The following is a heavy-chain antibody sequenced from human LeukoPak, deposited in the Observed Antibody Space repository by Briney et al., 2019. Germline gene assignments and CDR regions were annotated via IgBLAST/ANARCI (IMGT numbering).Heavy chain of an antibody. D-gene: IGHD1-26*01. CDR3: ARDNSVGDNAWWFDP. J-gene: IGHJ5*02. CDR2: INPTGGST. Sequence: ASVKVSCKASGYTFTGYYMHWVRQAPGQGLEWMGLINPTGGSTGYAQKFQGRVTMTWDMSTSTDYMELSSLRSEDTAIYYCARDNSVGDNAWWFDPWGQGTLVTVSS. CDR1: GYTFTGYY. V-gene: IGHV1-46*01.